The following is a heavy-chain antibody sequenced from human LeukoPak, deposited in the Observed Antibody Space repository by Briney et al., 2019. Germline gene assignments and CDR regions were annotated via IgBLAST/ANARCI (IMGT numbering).Heavy chain of an antibody. CDR1: GFTFSSYA. CDR3: ARETPGEDWFDP. D-gene: IGHD3-16*01. Sequence: PGGSLRLSCAASGFTFSSYAMSWVRQAPGKGLECISGFSGSGGSTYYADSVRGRFTISRDNSKSTLYLQMNSLRAEDTAVYYCARETPGEDWFDPWGQGTLVTVSS. J-gene: IGHJ5*02. V-gene: IGHV3-23*01. CDR2: FSGSGGST.